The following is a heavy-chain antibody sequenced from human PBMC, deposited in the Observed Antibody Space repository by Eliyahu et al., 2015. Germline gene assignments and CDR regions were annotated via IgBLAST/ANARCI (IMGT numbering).Heavy chain of an antibody. Sequence: EMQLVESGGGFVEPGRSVRLXCAASGFXFDDYGMHWVRQVPGKGLGWVSGISWNGRRIVYADSVRGRFTVSRDNAKNSLYLEMRSLGPEDTAFYYCVKDKTVAGTTFDFWGQGTLVSVSS. CDR2: ISWNGRRI. CDR3: VKDKTVAGTTFDF. D-gene: IGHD6-19*01. CDR1: GFXFDDYG. J-gene: IGHJ4*02. V-gene: IGHV3-9*01.